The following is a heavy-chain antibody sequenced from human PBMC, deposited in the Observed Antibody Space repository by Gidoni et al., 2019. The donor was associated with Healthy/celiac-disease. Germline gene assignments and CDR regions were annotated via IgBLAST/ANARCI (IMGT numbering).Heavy chain of an antibody. CDR3: TTDYYDSSGYFS. CDR1: GFTFSNAW. CDR2: IKSKTDGGTT. D-gene: IGHD3-22*01. Sequence: EVQLVESGGGLVKPGGSLRISCAASGFTFSNAWMNWVRQAPGKGLEWVGRIKSKTDGGTTDYAAPVKGRFTISRDDSKNTLYLQMNSLKTEDTAVYYCTTDYYDSSGYFSWGQGTLVTVSS. J-gene: IGHJ4*02. V-gene: IGHV3-15*07.